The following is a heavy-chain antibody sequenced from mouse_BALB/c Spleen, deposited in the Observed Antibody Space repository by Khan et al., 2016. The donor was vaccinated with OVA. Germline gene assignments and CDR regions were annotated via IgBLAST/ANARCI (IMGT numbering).Heavy chain of an antibody. J-gene: IGHJ3*01. CDR3: ARSTYRYAFAY. D-gene: IGHD2-14*01. CDR2: MISSGYT. V-gene: IGHV3-8*02. CDR1: GDSISSGY. Sequence: EVQLQESGPSLVQPSQTLSLTCSVTGDSISSGYWSWIRKFPGNKLEYMGYMISSGYTYYNPSLKSRISITRHTSKNQYYLQLNSVTTEDTATYYCARSTYRYAFAYWGRGTLVTVSA.